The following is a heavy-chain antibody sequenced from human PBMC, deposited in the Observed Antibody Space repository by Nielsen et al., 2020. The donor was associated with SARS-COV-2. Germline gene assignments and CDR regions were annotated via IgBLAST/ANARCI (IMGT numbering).Heavy chain of an antibody. CDR1: GFTFSTYA. CDR3: ANAAAPGGYCCSPSCPPVYYYYGMDV. CDR2: ITASGGTT. V-gene: IGHV3-23*01. J-gene: IGHJ6*02. D-gene: IGHD2-2*01. Sequence: GESLKISCAASGFTFSTYAMSWVRQAPGKGLEWVPTITASGGTTYYADSVKGRFTISRDNSKNTLYLQMNSLRAEDTAVYYCANAAAPGGYCCSPSCPPVYYYYGMDVWGQGTTVTVSS.